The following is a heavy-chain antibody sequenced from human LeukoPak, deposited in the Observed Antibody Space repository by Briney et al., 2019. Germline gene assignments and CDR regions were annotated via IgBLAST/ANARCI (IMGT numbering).Heavy chain of an antibody. J-gene: IGHJ4*02. CDR3: ARRGAVAGNDYDY. Sequence: SETLSLTCTVSGGSITSSSYYWGWIRQPPGKGLEWIGTISYSGGTYYNPSLKSRVTISVDTSKNQFSLKLSSVTAADTAVYYCARRGAVAGNDYDYWGQGTLVTVSS. V-gene: IGHV4-39*07. D-gene: IGHD6-19*01. CDR1: GGSITSSSYY. CDR2: ISYSGGT.